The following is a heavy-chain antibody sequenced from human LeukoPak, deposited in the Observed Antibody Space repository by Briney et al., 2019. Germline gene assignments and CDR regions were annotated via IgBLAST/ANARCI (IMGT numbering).Heavy chain of an antibody. Sequence: PGGSLRLSCVVSGFTFSTSWMAWVRQAPGKGPEWLANINKDGRQTYYVDSVKGRFTISRDNAENSLHLQMNSLRAEDTAVYYCATSLDAPGNYWGQGSLVTVSS. D-gene: IGHD6-13*01. CDR1: GFTFSTSW. CDR2: INKDGRQT. CDR3: ATSLDAPGNY. V-gene: IGHV3-7*01. J-gene: IGHJ4*02.